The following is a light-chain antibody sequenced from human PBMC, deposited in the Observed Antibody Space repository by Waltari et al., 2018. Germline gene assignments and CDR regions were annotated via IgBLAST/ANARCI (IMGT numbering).Light chain of an antibody. Sequence: DIQMTQSPSTLSASVGYRVNITCRASPSITNWLAWYQQKPGKAPKLLIYKASNLESGVPSRFSGSGSGTEFTLTISSLQPDDFATYYCQQYDNYWTFGQGTKVEIK. J-gene: IGKJ1*01. CDR3: QQYDNYWT. V-gene: IGKV1-5*03. CDR2: KAS. CDR1: PSITNW.